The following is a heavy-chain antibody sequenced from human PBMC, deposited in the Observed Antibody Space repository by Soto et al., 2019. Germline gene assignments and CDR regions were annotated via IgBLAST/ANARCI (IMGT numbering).Heavy chain of an antibody. Sequence: PSETLSLTCAVSGDSISSGCCYCCWIRPPPRKGLEWSGYIYHRGSNYYNPSHRSRVTISVDSSKNLFSQKMPSVAAADAVLYYCAGGYYYDSSGHYHCCDYWAQGTPVTVSS. J-gene: IGHJ4*02. D-gene: IGHD3-22*01. CDR2: IYHRGSN. CDR3: AGGYYYDSSGHYHCCDY. CDR1: GDSISSGCCY. V-gene: IGHV4-30-2*01.